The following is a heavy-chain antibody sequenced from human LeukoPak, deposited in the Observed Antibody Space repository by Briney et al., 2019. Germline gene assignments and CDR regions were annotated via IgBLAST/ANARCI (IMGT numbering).Heavy chain of an antibody. CDR1: GGSISSHY. D-gene: IGHD6-19*01. CDR3: ARKQYSSGWYPWFDP. V-gene: IGHV4-39*01. Sequence: PSETLSLTCTVSGGSISSHYWGWIRQPPGKGLEWIGSIYYSGTTYYNPSLKSRATVSVDTSKNQFSLKLSSVTAADTAVYYCARKQYSSGWYPWFDPWGQGTLVTVSS. CDR2: IYYSGTT. J-gene: IGHJ5*02.